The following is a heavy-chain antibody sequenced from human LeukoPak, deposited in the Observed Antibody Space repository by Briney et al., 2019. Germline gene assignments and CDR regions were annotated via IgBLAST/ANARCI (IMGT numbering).Heavy chain of an antibody. V-gene: IGHV3-11*04. CDR2: INSAGDNI. Sequence: GGSLRLSCVASGFTFSDYFMSWMREAPGKGLEWLSFINSAGDNIYYADSVKGRITISRDNSKETLYLEMNSLRVEDTAVYYCATSRVFDYWGQGTLVAVSS. CDR3: ATSRVFDY. CDR1: GFTFSDYF. J-gene: IGHJ4*02.